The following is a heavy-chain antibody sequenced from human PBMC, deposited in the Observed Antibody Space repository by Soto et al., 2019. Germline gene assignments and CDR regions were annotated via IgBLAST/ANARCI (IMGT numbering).Heavy chain of an antibody. CDR2: ISGSGGST. CDR3: AKGEWEGLLFGIYYYYGMDV. CDR1: GFTFSSYA. Sequence: PGGSLRLSCAASGFTFSSYAMSWVRQAPGKGLEWVSAISGSGGSTYYADSVKGRFTISRDNSKNTLYLQRNSLRAEDTAVYYCAKGEWEGLLFGIYYYYGMDVWGQGSTVTVSS. V-gene: IGHV3-23*01. D-gene: IGHD3-3*01. J-gene: IGHJ6*02.